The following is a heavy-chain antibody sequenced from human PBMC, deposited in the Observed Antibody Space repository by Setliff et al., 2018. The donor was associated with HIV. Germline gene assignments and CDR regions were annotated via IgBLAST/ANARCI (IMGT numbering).Heavy chain of an antibody. CDR2: IGSAGDRTI. Sequence: RLSCEGSGFTFSSYEMNWVRQAPGEGLEWLSYIGSAGDRTIYYADSVKGRFTISRDDSKNSLYLQMNSLRAEETAVYYCVRDQVGGGIDYWGQGTLVTVSS. J-gene: IGHJ4*02. D-gene: IGHD6-25*01. CDR3: VRDQVGGGIDY. CDR1: GFTFSSYE. V-gene: IGHV3-48*03.